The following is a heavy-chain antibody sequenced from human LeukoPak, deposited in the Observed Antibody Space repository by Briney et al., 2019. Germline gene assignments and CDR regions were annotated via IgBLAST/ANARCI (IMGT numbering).Heavy chain of an antibody. CDR1: GFTFSSYS. V-gene: IGHV3-23*01. Sequence: GGSLRLSCAASGFTFSSYSMNWVRQAPGKGLEWVSAISGSGGSTYYADSVKGRLTISRDNSKSTLYLQMNSLRAEDTAVYYCAKKRSYYGSGSYYNAYDYWGQGTLVTVSS. CDR2: ISGSGGST. J-gene: IGHJ4*02. D-gene: IGHD3-10*01. CDR3: AKKRSYYGSGSYYNAYDY.